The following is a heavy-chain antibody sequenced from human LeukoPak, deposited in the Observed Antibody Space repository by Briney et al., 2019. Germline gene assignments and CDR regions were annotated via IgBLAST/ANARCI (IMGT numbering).Heavy chain of an antibody. CDR3: ARHRIAAALGVDY. V-gene: IGHV4-39*01. Sequence: SETLSLTCTVSGGSISSSSYYWGWIRQPPGKGLEWIGSIYYSGSTYYNPSLKSRVTISVDTSKNQFSLKLSSVTAADTAVYYCARHRIAAALGVDYWGQGTLVTVSS. CDR1: GGSISSSSYY. D-gene: IGHD6-13*01. CDR2: IYYSGST. J-gene: IGHJ4*02.